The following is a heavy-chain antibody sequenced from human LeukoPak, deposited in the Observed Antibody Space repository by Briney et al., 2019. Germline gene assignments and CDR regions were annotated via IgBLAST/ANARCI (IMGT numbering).Heavy chain of an antibody. CDR1: GGSISSSNW. Sequence: KASETLSLTCAVSGGSISSSNWWSWVRQPPGKGLEWIGEIYHSGSTNYNPSLKSRVTISVDKSKNQFSLKLSSVTAADTAVYYCAHSGSYWRSSYNWFDPWGQGTLVAVSS. CDR2: IYHSGST. CDR3: AHSGSYWRSSYNWFDP. V-gene: IGHV4-4*02. D-gene: IGHD1-26*01. J-gene: IGHJ5*02.